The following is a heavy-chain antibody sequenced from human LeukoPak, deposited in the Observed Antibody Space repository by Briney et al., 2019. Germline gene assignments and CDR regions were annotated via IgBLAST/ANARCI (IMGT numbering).Heavy chain of an antibody. J-gene: IGHJ4*02. V-gene: IGHV1-2*02. CDR2: INPNSGGT. CDR1: GYTFTGYY. Sequence: GASVKVSCKASGYTFTGYYMHWVRQGPGQGLEWMGWINPNSGGTNYAQKFQGRVTMTRDTSVSTAYMELSRLGSDDTAVYYCAREIAAAGLDYWGQGTLVTVSS. D-gene: IGHD6-13*01. CDR3: AREIAAAGLDY.